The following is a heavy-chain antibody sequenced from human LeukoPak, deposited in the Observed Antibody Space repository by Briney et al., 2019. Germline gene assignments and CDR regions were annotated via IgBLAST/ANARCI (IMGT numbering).Heavy chain of an antibody. CDR1: GFTFDDYG. V-gene: IGHV3-9*01. J-gene: IGHJ4*02. D-gene: IGHD5-18*01. CDR3: AKDAEPTYTYGKIDC. CDR2: ISWNSGSI. Sequence: GRSLRLSCAASGFTFDDYGMHWVRQAPGKGLEWVSGISWNSGSIGYADSVKGRFTISRDNAKNSLYLQMNSLRAEDTALYYCAKDAEPTYTYGKIDCWGQGTLVTVSS.